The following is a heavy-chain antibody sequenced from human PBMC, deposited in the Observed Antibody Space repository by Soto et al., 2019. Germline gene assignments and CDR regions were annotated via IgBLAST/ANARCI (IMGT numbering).Heavy chain of an antibody. J-gene: IGHJ3*02. CDR2: INPRAGTT. V-gene: IGHV1-46*01. D-gene: IGHD6-13*01. CDR1: GYTFTSYY. Sequence: ASVKVSCKASGYTFTSYYIHWVRQAPGQGLEWMGIINPRAGTTNYAQNFQGRLTLTGDTSTSTVYMELTSLRSEDTADYYCARPNLAAIGTFAFDIWGQGTMVTVSS. CDR3: ARPNLAAIGTFAFDI.